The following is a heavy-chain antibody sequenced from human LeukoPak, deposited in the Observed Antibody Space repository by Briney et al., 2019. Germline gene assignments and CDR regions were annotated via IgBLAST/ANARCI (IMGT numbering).Heavy chain of an antibody. Sequence: GGSLRLSCAASGFTFSSYSMNWVRQAPGKGLEWVSSISSSSSYIYYADSVKGRFTISRDNAKNSLYPQMNSLRAEDTAVYYCASPGPYYYGSGSYRQNYFDYWGQGTPVTVSS. D-gene: IGHD3-10*01. CDR2: ISSSSSYI. CDR3: ASPGPYYYGSGSYRQNYFDY. V-gene: IGHV3-21*01. CDR1: GFTFSSYS. J-gene: IGHJ4*02.